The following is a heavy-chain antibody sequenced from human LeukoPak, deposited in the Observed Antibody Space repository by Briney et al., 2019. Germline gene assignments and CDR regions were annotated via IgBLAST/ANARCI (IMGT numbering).Heavy chain of an antibody. V-gene: IGHV3-21*01. Sequence: GGSLRLSYAASGFTFKTYTMHWVRQAPGMGLEWVSSISSSSSYIFYADSVKGRFTISRDNAKNSLYLQMSSLRAEDAAVYYCAREGGYQYYYAMDVWGQGTTVTVSS. J-gene: IGHJ6*02. CDR2: ISSSSSYI. CDR1: GFTFKTYT. D-gene: IGHD3-16*01. CDR3: AREGGYQYYYAMDV.